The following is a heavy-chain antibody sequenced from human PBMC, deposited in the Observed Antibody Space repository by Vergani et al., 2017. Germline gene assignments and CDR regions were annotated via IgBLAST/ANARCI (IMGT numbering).Heavy chain of an antibody. V-gene: IGHV4-59*01. CDR3: ARIAAAGKGWFDP. CDR1: GGSISSYY. J-gene: IGHJ5*02. Sequence: QVQLQESGPGLVKPSETLSLTCTVSGGSISSYYWSWIRQPPGKGLEWIGYIYYSGSTNYNPSLKSRVTISADTSKNQFSLKLSSVTAADTAVYYCARIAAAGKGWFDPWGQGTLVTVSS. CDR2: IYYSGST. D-gene: IGHD6-13*01.